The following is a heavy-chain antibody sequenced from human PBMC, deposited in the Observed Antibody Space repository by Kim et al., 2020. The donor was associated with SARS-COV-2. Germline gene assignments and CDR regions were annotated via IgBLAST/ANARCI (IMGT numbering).Heavy chain of an antibody. Sequence: GGSLRLSCAASGFTFSSYSMNWVRQAPGKGLEWVSSISSSSSYIYYADSVKGRFTISRDNAKNSLYLQMNSLRAEDTAVYYCARDQADTAMVTGNFDYWGQGTLVTVSS. D-gene: IGHD5-18*01. CDR1: GFTFSSYS. J-gene: IGHJ4*02. CDR2: ISSSSSYI. V-gene: IGHV3-21*01. CDR3: ARDQADTAMVTGNFDY.